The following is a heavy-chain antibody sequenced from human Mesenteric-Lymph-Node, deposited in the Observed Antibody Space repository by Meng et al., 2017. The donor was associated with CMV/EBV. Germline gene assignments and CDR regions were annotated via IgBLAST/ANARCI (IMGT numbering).Heavy chain of an antibody. J-gene: IGHJ5*02. CDR3: ASNLGQWLDWFDP. V-gene: IGHV3-21*01. CDR1: GFNFGGWS. D-gene: IGHD6-19*01. CDR2: ITGTGSPR. Sequence: GESLKISCAASGFNFGGWSFNWVRQTPQKGLEWVSSITGTGSPRRYAESVKGRFTISRDIAQNSLYLQMNSLRAEDTAIYYCASNLGQWLDWFDPWGQGTLVTVSS.